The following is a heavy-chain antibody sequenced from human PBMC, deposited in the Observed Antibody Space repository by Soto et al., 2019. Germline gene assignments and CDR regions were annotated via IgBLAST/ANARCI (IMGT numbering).Heavy chain of an antibody. Sequence: ESGGGLVKPGGSLRLSCAASGFTFSSYSMNWVRQAPGKGLEWVSSISSSSSYIYYADSVKGRFTISRDNAKNSLYLQMNSLRAEDTAVYYCARQGYCSGGSCYGPYGMDVWGQGTTVTVSS. D-gene: IGHD2-15*01. CDR2: ISSSSSYI. CDR1: GFTFSSYS. CDR3: ARQGYCSGGSCYGPYGMDV. V-gene: IGHV3-21*01. J-gene: IGHJ6*02.